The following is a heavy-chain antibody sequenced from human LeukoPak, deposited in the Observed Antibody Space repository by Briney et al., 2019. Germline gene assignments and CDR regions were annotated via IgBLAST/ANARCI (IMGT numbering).Heavy chain of an antibody. V-gene: IGHV3-30*01. J-gene: IGHJ6*02. D-gene: IGHD3-9*01. CDR2: ISYDASNK. Sequence: GRSLRLSCAASGFTFSSYAMHWVRQAPGKGLEWVAVISYDASNKYYADSVKGRFTISRDNSKNTLYLQMNSLRAEDTAVYYCAIGRRYFDWLLSSYYYYGMDVWGQGTTVTVSS. CDR1: GFTFSSYA. CDR3: AIGRRYFDWLLSSYYYYGMDV.